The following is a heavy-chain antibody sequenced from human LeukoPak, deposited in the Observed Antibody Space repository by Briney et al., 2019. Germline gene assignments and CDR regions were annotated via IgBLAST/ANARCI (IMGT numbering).Heavy chain of an antibody. CDR3: IVVRFLIVGY. Sequence: GGSLRLSCAASGFTFSSYGMHWVRQAPGKGLEWVAFIRYDGSNKYYADSVKGRFTISRDNSKNTLYPQMNSLRAEDTAVYYCIVVRFLIVGYWGQGTLVTVSS. CDR2: IRYDGSNK. V-gene: IGHV3-30*02. J-gene: IGHJ4*02. CDR1: GFTFSSYG. D-gene: IGHD1-26*01.